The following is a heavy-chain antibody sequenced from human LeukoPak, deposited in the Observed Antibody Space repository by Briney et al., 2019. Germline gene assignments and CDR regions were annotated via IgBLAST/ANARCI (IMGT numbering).Heavy chain of an antibody. CDR2: IYYGGTT. CDR3: ARPRDGYNFYFDY. J-gene: IGHJ4*02. V-gene: IGHV4-59*01. D-gene: IGHD5-12*01. CDR1: GGSISGCY. Sequence: SETLSLTCTVSGGSISGCYWSWIRQSPGKGLEWIGFIYYGGTTNYNPSLQSRVTISRDMSKNQFSLQMSSVTAADTAVYYCARPRDGYNFYFDYWGQGTLVTVSS.